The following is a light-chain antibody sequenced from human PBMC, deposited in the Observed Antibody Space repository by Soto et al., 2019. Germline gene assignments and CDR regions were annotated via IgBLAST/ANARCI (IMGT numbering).Light chain of an antibody. CDR1: QPIFTS. CDR2: DAS. Sequence: DIQMAQSPSALFASIGDRVSVTCRASQPIFTSLAWYQQKPGKAPKLLIYDASVLQTGVPSRFSGFSSGTDFTLTISGLQPVDFATYFCQQYKSYSAHGLTFGGGTKVGIK. V-gene: IGKV1-5*01. J-gene: IGKJ4*01. CDR3: QQYKSYSAHGLT.